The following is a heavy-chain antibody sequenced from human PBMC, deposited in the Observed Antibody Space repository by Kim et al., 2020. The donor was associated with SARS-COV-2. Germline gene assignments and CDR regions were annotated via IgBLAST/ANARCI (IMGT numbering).Heavy chain of an antibody. V-gene: IGHV5-51*01. Sequence: GESLKISCETSGYKFPNYWIGWMRQMPGKGLEWMGFIYPADSDTRYSPSFQGQVTISVDKSFSTAYLQWSSLKASDTAMYYCARRGDPRYYDNSDYAFDFWGQGTLVTVSS. CDR3: ARRGDPRYYDNSDYAFDF. D-gene: IGHD3-22*01. CDR1: GYKFPNYW. J-gene: IGHJ4*02. CDR2: IYPADSDT.